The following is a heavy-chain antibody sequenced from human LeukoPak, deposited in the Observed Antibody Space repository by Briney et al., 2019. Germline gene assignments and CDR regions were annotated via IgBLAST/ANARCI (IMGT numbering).Heavy chain of an antibody. Sequence: PGGSLRLSCAASGFTFSSYSMNWVRQAPGKGLEWVAVISYDGSNKYYADPVKGRFTISRDNSKNTLYLQMNSLRAEDTAVYYCAKDAWSSWYQGSYYYGMDVWGQGTTVTVSS. CDR2: ISYDGSNK. D-gene: IGHD6-13*01. CDR1: GFTFSSYS. J-gene: IGHJ6*02. V-gene: IGHV3-30*18. CDR3: AKDAWSSWYQGSYYYGMDV.